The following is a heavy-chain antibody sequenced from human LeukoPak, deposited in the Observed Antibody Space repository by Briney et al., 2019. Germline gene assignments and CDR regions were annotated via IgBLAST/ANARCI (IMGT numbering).Heavy chain of an antibody. D-gene: IGHD4/OR15-4a*01. J-gene: IGHJ4*02. CDR1: GFTFSDYA. V-gene: IGHV3-30*18. CDR2: SAHDEVGK. Sequence: TGRSLRLSCVGSGFTFSDYAIHWARQAPGKGLEWVAVSAHDEVGKQFADSVKGRFTLSRDNSRDSVHLQMNRLRDEDTAVYYCAKDRGYGEHEPFESWGQGSLVTVSS. CDR3: AKDRGYGEHEPFES.